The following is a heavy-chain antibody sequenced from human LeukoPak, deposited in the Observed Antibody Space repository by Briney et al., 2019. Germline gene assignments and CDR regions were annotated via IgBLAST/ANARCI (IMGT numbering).Heavy chain of an antibody. D-gene: IGHD3-10*01. CDR1: GFTFSTYS. CDR3: ARAYYGLGSYYDY. CDR2: ISSSSSTI. V-gene: IGHV3-48*02. Sequence: GGSLRLSCAVSGFTFSTYSMNWVRQAPGKGLEWVSYISSSSSTIYYADSVKGRFTISRDNAKNSLYLQMNSLRDEDTAVYYCARAYYGLGSYYDYWGQGTLVTVSS. J-gene: IGHJ4*02.